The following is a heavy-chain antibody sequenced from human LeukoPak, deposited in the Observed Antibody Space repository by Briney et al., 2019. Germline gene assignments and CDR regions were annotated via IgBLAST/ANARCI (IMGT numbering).Heavy chain of an antibody. CDR3: AKAYDYGDAPFDY. D-gene: IGHD4-17*01. V-gene: IGHV3-30*02. CDR1: GFTFSNYA. CDR2: IRFDGSNK. J-gene: IGHJ4*02. Sequence: GGSLRLSCSASGFTFSNYAIHWVRQAPGKGLEWVAFIRFDGSNKYYADSVQGRFTISRDNSKNTLYLQMNSLRAEDTAVYYCAKAYDYGDAPFDYWGQGTLVTVSS.